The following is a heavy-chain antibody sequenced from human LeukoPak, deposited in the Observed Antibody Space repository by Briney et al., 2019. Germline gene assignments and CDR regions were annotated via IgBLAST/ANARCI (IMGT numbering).Heavy chain of an antibody. Sequence: PSETLSLTCAVYGGSFSGYYWSWIRQPPGKGLEWIGEINHSGSTNYNPSLKSRVTISVDTSKNQFSLKLSSVTAADTAVYYCARGIQLWLPYYFDYWGQGTLVTVSS. CDR3: ARGIQLWLPYYFDY. D-gene: IGHD5-18*01. J-gene: IGHJ4*02. CDR2: INHSGST. CDR1: GGSFSGYY. V-gene: IGHV4-34*01.